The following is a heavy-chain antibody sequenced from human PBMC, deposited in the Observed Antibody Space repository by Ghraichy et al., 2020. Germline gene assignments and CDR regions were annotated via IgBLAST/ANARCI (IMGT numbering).Heavy chain of an antibody. Sequence: GGSLRLSCAASGFTFSRYAMSWVRQAPGKGLEWVSAISGSGGSTFYADSVKGRFTISRDNSKNTLYLQMNSLRADDTAVYYCAKDSLPGGDSSSSFNWFDPWGQGTLVTVSS. D-gene: IGHD6-6*01. V-gene: IGHV3-23*01. J-gene: IGHJ5*02. CDR3: AKDSLPGGDSSSSFNWFDP. CDR2: ISGSGGST. CDR1: GFTFSRYA.